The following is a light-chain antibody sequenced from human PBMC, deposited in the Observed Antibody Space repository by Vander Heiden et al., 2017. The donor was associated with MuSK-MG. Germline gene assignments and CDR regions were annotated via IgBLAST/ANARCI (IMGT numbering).Light chain of an antibody. CDR3: QQSYSTPRT. CDR2: AAS. J-gene: IGKJ1*01. Sequence: GDRVTITCRASQSISSYLNWYQQKPGKAPKLLIYAASSLQSGVPSRFSGSGSGTDFTLTISSLQPEDFATYYCQQSYSTPRTFGQGTKVEIK. V-gene: IGKV1-39*01. CDR1: QSISSY.